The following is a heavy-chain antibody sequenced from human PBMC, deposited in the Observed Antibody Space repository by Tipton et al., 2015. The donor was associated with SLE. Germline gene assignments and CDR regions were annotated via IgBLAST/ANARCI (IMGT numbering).Heavy chain of an antibody. Sequence: TLSLTCTVSGASISSGSYHWTWIRQPPGQGLEWIWEIADTGSPNYNPSLKSRVTISLDTSKNQFSLKLSSVTAADTAVYYCARDHPVAGPFDYWGQGTLVTVSS. D-gene: IGHD6-19*01. V-gene: IGHV4-39*07. CDR1: GASISSGSYH. J-gene: IGHJ4*02. CDR2: IADTGSP. CDR3: ARDHPVAGPFDY.